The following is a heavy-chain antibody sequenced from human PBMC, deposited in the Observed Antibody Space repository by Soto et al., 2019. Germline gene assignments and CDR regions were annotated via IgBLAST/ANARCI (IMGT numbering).Heavy chain of an antibody. D-gene: IGHD3-3*01. CDR2: ISSSSSTI. CDR1: GFTFSSYS. J-gene: IGHJ4*02. CDR3: ARDLVFWSGYLPFPSDY. V-gene: IGHV3-48*02. Sequence: PGGSLRLSCAASGFTFSSYSMNWVRQAPGKGLEWVSYISSSSSTIYYADSVKGRFTISRDNAKNSLYLQMNSLRDEDTAVYYCARDLVFWSGYLPFPSDYWGQGTLVTVSS.